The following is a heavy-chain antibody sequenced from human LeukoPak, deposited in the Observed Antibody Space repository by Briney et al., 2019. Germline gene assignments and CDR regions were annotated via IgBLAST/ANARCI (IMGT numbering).Heavy chain of an antibody. CDR2: IIPIFGTA. J-gene: IGHJ5*02. Sequence: ASVKVSCKASGGTFSSYAISWVRQAPGQGLEWMGGIIPIFGTANYAQKFQGRVTITADKSTSTAYMELSSLRSEDTAVYYCASRTLVVVAATPIWGFDPWGQGTLVTVSS. CDR1: GGTFSSYA. CDR3: ASRTLVVVAATPIWGFDP. V-gene: IGHV1-69*06. D-gene: IGHD2-15*01.